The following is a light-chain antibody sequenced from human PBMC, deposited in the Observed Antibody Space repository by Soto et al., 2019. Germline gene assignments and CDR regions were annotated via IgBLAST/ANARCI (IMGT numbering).Light chain of an antibody. Sequence: ETVLTQSPGTLSLSPGERATLSCRASQDIRSNYLAWYRHTPGQAPRLLIYGASKRASGIADRFSGSGSGTYFTLIISRLEPDDFALYYCQQYDSSPWTFGQGTKVEIK. CDR1: QDIRSNY. V-gene: IGKV3-20*01. J-gene: IGKJ1*01. CDR3: QQYDSSPWT. CDR2: GAS.